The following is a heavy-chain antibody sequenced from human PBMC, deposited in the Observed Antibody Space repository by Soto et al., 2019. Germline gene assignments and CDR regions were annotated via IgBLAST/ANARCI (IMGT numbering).Heavy chain of an antibody. CDR3: AREGGFIIQDDYYYYGLDV. Sequence: QVHLVESGGGVVQPGRSLRLSCAATGFAFRTYGMHWVRRAPGKGLEWLAVISYDGCNKNHADSVQGRITISRDNSKSTLSLQMDSLRVEDTAVYYCAREGGFIIQDDYYYYGLDVWGQGTPVTVSS. J-gene: IGHJ6*02. D-gene: IGHD3-10*01. V-gene: IGHV3-30*19. CDR2: ISYDGCNK. CDR1: GFAFRTYG.